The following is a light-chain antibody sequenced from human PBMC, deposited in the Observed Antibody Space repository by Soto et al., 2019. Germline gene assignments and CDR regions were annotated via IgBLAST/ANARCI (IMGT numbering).Light chain of an antibody. J-gene: IGKJ3*01. CDR2: GAS. V-gene: IGKV3-15*01. CDR3: QQYSDWPPFT. Sequence: EIVMTQSPATLSVSPGERATLSCRASQSVSSNLAWYQQKPGQAPRLLSYGASTRATGIPARFSGSGSGTEFTLTISSLQSEDFAVYYCQQYSDWPPFTFGPGTKVDIK. CDR1: QSVSSN.